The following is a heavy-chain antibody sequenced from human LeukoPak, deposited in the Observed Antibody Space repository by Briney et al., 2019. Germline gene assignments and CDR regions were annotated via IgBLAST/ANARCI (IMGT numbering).Heavy chain of an antibody. CDR1: GDSISSSSYN. D-gene: IGHD6-19*01. V-gene: IGHV4-39*01. J-gene: IGHJ4*02. CDR2: IYYSGST. CDR3: ARGYSSGWYGTDFDY. Sequence: SETLSLTCTVSGDSISSSSYNWGWIRQPPGKGLEWIGSIYYSGSTYYNPSLKSRFTISVDTSKNQFSLKLSSVTAADTAVYYCARGYSSGWYGTDFDYWGQGTLVTVSS.